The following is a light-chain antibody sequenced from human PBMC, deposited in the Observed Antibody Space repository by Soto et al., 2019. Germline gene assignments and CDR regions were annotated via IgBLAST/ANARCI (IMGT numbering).Light chain of an antibody. CDR3: QQYDSYLT. Sequence: DIQMTQSPSTLSASVGDRVTITCRASQSISSWVAWYQQKPGKAPKLMLFKASSLESGVPSRFSGSGSGTEFTLTISSLQPDDFATYYCQQYDSYLTFGGGTKVEIK. CDR1: QSISSW. J-gene: IGKJ4*01. CDR2: KAS. V-gene: IGKV1-5*03.